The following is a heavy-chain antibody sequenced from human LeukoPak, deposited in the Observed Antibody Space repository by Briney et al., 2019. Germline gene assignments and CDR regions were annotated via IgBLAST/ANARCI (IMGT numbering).Heavy chain of an antibody. CDR3: ARDRVNSGGYFARYYFDY. Sequence: PGRSLRLSCAASGFIFNTYAVHWVRQAPSKGLEWVAVISHDGSNPYYADSVKGRFTISRDNSKNTLYLQMNTRRAEDTAIYYCARDRVNSGGYFARYYFDYWGQGTLVTVSS. CDR2: ISHDGSNP. D-gene: IGHD3-22*01. J-gene: IGHJ4*02. V-gene: IGHV3-30-3*01. CDR1: GFIFNTYA.